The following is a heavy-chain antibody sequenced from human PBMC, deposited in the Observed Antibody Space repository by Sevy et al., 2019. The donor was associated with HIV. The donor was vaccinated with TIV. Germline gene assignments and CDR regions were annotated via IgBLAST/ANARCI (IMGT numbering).Heavy chain of an antibody. CDR2: INPSSGGT. D-gene: IGHD3-3*01. Sequence: ASVKVSCKASGYSFTGYFIHWVRQAPGQGLEWMGWINPSSGGTMSAQKFHDKVTMTRDTSINTAYLELSRLRSDDTALYYCARELDDFWSGYQFWGQGTLVTVSS. CDR1: GYSFTGYF. V-gene: IGHV1-2*02. J-gene: IGHJ4*02. CDR3: ARELDDFWSGYQF.